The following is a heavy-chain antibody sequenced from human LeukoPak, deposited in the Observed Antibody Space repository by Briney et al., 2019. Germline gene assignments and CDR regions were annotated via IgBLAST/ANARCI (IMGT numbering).Heavy chain of an antibody. D-gene: IGHD5-12*01. Sequence: SQTLSLTCAISGDSVSSNSAAWNWIRQSPSRGLEWLGRTYYRSKWNNDYAVSVKSRITINPDTSKNQFSLQLNSVTPEDTAVYYCARDPYSGYDQPRKGYYYYMDVWGKGTTVTISS. J-gene: IGHJ6*03. CDR1: GDSVSSNSAA. CDR3: ARDPYSGYDQPRKGYYYYMDV. CDR2: TYYRSKWNN. V-gene: IGHV6-1*01.